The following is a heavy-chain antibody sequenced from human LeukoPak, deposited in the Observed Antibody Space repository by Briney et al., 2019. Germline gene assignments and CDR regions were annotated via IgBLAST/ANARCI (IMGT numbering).Heavy chain of an antibody. D-gene: IGHD6-6*01. CDR2: ISGSGGST. J-gene: IGHJ6*02. CDR3: AKHSSSYPYYYYGMDV. CDR1: GFTFSSYA. V-gene: IGHV3-23*01. Sequence: GGSLRLSCAASGFTFSSYAMSWVRQAPGKGLEWVSAISGSGGSTYYADSVEGRFTISRDNSKNTLYLQMNSLRAEDTAVYYCAKHSSSYPYYYYGMDVWGQGTTVTVSS.